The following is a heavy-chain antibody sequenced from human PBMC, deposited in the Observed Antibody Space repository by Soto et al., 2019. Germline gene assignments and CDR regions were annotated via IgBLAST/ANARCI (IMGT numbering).Heavy chain of an antibody. J-gene: IGHJ6*02. V-gene: IGHV4-34*01. D-gene: IGHD6-6*01. CDR1: GGSFSDYF. CDR3: AGREFASSSFHYYYYAVDV. Sequence: SEPLSLTCAVNGGSFSDYFWTWIRQPPGKGLVWIGEINHSGSTNFNPSLKSRVAISADTSRNQFSLRVTSVTAADTAVYYCAGREFASSSFHYYYYAVDVWGQGTTVTVSS. CDR2: INHSGST.